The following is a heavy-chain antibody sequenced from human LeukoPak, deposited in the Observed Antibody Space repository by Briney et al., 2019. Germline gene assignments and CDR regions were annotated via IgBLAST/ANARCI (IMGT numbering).Heavy chain of an antibody. CDR3: ARVKQWLGGVDY. CDR2: INPNSGGT. CDR1: GYTFTGYY. J-gene: IGHJ4*02. V-gene: IGHV1-2*06. Sequence: ASVKVPCKASGYTFTGYYMHWVRQAPGQGLEWMGRINPNSGGTNYAQKFQGRVTMTRDTSISTAYMELSRLRSDDTAVYYCARVKQWLGGVDYWGQGTLVTVSS. D-gene: IGHD6-19*01.